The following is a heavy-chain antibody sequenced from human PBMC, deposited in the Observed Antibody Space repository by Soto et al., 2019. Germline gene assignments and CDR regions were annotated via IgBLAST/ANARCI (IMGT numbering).Heavy chain of an antibody. D-gene: IGHD3-22*01. CDR3: ARGSYYYDSSGYSQFDY. V-gene: IGHV1-46*01. CDR1: GYTFTSYY. Sequence: QVQLVQSGAEVKKPGASVKVSCKASGYTFTSYYMHWVRQAPGQGLEWMGIINPSGGNTSYAKKVQGRVTMTKDTSTSTVYMELSSLRSEDTAVYYCARGSYYYDSSGYSQFDYWGQGTLVTVSS. J-gene: IGHJ4*02. CDR2: INPSGGNT.